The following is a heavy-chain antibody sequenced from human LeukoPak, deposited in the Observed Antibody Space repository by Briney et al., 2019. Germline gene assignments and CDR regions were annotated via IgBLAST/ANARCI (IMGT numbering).Heavy chain of an antibody. J-gene: IGHJ4*02. CDR1: GFTFSDYA. Sequence: GGSLRLSCADSGFTFSDYAMSWVRQAPGKGLGWVSSISGGGGTTNYADSVKGGFTISRDKSKNTLYLQMNSLRAEDTAVYYCAKSKLISMIVVGSFDYWGRGPLVTVSS. CDR2: ISGGGGTT. CDR3: AKSKLISMIVVGSFDY. V-gene: IGHV3-23*01. D-gene: IGHD3-22*01.